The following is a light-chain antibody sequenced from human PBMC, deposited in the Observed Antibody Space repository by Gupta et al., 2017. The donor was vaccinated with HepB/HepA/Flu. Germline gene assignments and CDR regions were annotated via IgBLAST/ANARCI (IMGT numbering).Light chain of an antibody. CDR3: LQHNSYPHS. CDR1: QGSRHD. CDR2: AAS. J-gene: IGKJ2*03. Sequence: IQMTRSPSSLSASVGDRVTISCRASQGSRHDLGWYQQKPGKAPKRLIYAASSMASGIPSRFSGSGSGTEFTLTISSLQPEDFATYYCLQHNSYPHSFGEGTKLEIK. V-gene: IGKV1-17*01.